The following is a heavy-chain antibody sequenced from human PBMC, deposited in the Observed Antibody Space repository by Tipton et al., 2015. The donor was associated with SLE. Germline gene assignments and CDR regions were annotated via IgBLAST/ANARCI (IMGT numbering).Heavy chain of an antibody. Sequence: TLSLTCSVSDGSVNYYYWSWVRQPPGKGLEYIGYISYGGRTNYTPSLKSRVTISVDTSNNQFSLKLTSVTAADTAVYYCAGGDFSANTLSPDYNYYMDVWSKGTTVTVSS. V-gene: IGHV4-59*02. J-gene: IGHJ6*03. CDR3: AGGDFSANTLSPDYNYYMDV. CDR2: ISYGGRT. D-gene: IGHD2/OR15-2a*01. CDR1: DGSVNYYY.